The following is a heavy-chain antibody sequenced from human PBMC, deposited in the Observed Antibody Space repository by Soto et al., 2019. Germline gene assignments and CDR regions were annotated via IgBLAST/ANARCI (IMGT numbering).Heavy chain of an antibody. V-gene: IGHV1-46*03. CDR3: GRDGGYQRFDY. D-gene: IGHD2-2*01. J-gene: IGHJ4*02. Sequence: QVQLVQSGAEVKKPGASVKVSCKASGYTFTTYYIHWVRQAPGQGLEWMGIINPSGGNITYAQKFQGRVTMTRDTSTSKVYMELSSLRAEDTAVYYCGRDGGYQRFDYWGQGALVTVSP. CDR2: INPSGGNI. CDR1: GYTFTTYY.